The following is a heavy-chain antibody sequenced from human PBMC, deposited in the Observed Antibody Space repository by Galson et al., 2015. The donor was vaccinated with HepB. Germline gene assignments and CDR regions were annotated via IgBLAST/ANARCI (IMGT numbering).Heavy chain of an antibody. V-gene: IGHV3-30*18. D-gene: IGHD3-3*01. CDR1: EFTFSNYG. CDR2: ISRDGSDK. CDR3: AKDLDYDFWSGYYP. J-gene: IGHJ5*02. Sequence: SLRLSCAASEFTFSNYGMHWVRQAPGKGPEWVAVISRDGSDKYYADSVKGRFTISRDNSKNTLYLQMNSLRVEDTAVYHCAKDLDYDFWSGYYPWGQGTLVSVSS.